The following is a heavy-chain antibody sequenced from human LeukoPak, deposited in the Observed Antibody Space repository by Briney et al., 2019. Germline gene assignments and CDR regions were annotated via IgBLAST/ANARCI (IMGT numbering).Heavy chain of an antibody. CDR1: GFTFSSYA. Sequence: GGSLRLSCAASGFTFSSYAMSWVRQAPGKGLEWVSAISGSGGSTYYADSVKGRFTISRDNSKNTLYLQMNSLRAEDTAVYYCAKSYCSSTSCYRAQHNWFDPWGQGTLVTVSS. D-gene: IGHD2-2*01. J-gene: IGHJ5*02. CDR3: AKSYCSSTSCYRAQHNWFDP. CDR2: ISGSGGST. V-gene: IGHV3-23*01.